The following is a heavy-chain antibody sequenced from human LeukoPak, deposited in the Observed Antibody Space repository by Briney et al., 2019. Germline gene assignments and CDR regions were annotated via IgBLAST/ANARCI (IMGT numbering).Heavy chain of an antibody. CDR3: AKDLWNYFVY. V-gene: IGHV3-23*01. Sequence: PGGSLRLSCAASGFTFSSYSMNWVRQAPGKGLEWVSAISGSGGSTYYADSVKGRFTISRDNSKNTLYLQMNSLRAEDTAVYYCAKDLWNYFVYWGQGTLVTVSS. D-gene: IGHD1-1*01. CDR1: GFTFSSYS. J-gene: IGHJ4*02. CDR2: ISGSGGST.